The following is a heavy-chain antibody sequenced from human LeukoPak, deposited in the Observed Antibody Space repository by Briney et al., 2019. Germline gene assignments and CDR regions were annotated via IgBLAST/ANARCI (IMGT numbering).Heavy chain of an antibody. Sequence: GTLSLTCAVSGGSISSSNWWSWVRQPPGKGLEWVSSISSSSSYIYYADSVKGRFTISRDNAKNSLYLQMNSLRAEDTAVYYCARDRGSSSFYYYYYMDVWGKGTTVTVSS. CDR2: ISSSSSYI. D-gene: IGHD6-6*01. V-gene: IGHV3-21*01. CDR3: ARDRGSSSFYYYYYMDV. J-gene: IGHJ6*03. CDR1: GGSISSSN.